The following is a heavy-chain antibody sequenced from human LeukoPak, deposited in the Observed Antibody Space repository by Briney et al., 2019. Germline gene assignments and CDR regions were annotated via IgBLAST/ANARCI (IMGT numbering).Heavy chain of an antibody. D-gene: IGHD2-2*01. J-gene: IGHJ6*03. CDR3: ARLVVSAAQAHYYYYYMDV. CDR1: GFTFSDYY. Sequence: GGSLRLSCAASGFTFSDYYMSWIRQAPGKGLGWVSYISSSGSTIYYADSVKGRFTISRDNAKNSLYLQMNSLRAEDTAVYYCARLVVSAAQAHYYYYYMDVWGKGTTVTVSS. CDR2: ISSSGSTI. V-gene: IGHV3-11*04.